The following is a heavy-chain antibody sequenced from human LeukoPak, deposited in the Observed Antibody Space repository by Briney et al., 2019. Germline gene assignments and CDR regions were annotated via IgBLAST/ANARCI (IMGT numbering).Heavy chain of an antibody. D-gene: IGHD6-13*01. CDR1: GFTFSSYW. V-gene: IGHV3-74*01. CDR3: ARVGRIAAAGGHFDY. CDR2: INSDGSST. J-gene: IGHJ4*02. Sequence: GVSLRLSCAASGFTFSSYWMHWVRQAPGKGLVWVSRINSDGSSTSYADSVKGRFTISRDNAKNTLYLQMNSLRAEDTAVYYCARVGRIAAAGGHFDYWGQGTLVTVSS.